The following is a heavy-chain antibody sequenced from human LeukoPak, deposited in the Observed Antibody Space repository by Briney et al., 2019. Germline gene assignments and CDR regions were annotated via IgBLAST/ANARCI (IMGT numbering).Heavy chain of an antibody. Sequence: PGGSLRLSCAASGFTFSSYSMNWVRQAPGKGLEWVSSISSSSSYIYYADSVKGRFTISRDNAKNSPYLQMNSLRAEDTAVYYCASSTYSGSHWDAFGIWGQGTMVTVSS. CDR1: GFTFSSYS. V-gene: IGHV3-21*01. CDR2: ISSSSSYI. J-gene: IGHJ3*02. CDR3: ASSTYSGSHWDAFGI. D-gene: IGHD1-26*01.